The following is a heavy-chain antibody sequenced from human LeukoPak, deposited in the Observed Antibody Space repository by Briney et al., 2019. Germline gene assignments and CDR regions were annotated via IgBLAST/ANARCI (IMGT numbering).Heavy chain of an antibody. CDR1: GGSFSGYY. V-gene: IGHV4-34*01. Sequence: SETLSLTCAVYGGSFSGYYWSWIRQPPGKGLEWIGEINHSGSTNYNPSLKSRVTISVDTSKNQFSLKLSSVTAADTAVYYCARGGGSYSLDYWGQGTLVTVSS. CDR3: ARGGGSYSLDY. D-gene: IGHD1-26*01. J-gene: IGHJ4*02. CDR2: INHSGST.